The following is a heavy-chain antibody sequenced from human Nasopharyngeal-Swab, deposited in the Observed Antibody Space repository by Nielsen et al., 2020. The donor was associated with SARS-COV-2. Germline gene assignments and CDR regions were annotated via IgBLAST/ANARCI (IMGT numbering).Heavy chain of an antibody. Sequence: SETLSLTCTVSGGSISSGSYYWSWIRQPAGKGLEWIGRIYTSGSTNYNPSLKSRVTISVDTSKNQFSLKLSSVTAADTAVYYCARDYYYDSSGPLDYWGQGTLATVSS. D-gene: IGHD3-22*01. CDR2: IYTSGST. V-gene: IGHV4-61*02. J-gene: IGHJ4*02. CDR1: GGSISSGSYY. CDR3: ARDYYYDSSGPLDY.